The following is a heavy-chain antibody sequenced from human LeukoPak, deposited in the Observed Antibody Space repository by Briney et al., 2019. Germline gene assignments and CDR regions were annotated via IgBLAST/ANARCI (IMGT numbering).Heavy chain of an antibody. Sequence: PSETLSLTCTVSGGSIRSSYYYWSWIRQPPGKGLEWIGEINHSGSTNYNPSLKSRVTISVDTSKNQFSLKLSSVTAADTAVYYCARSPYYYGSGSYLNWFDPWGQGTLVTVSS. J-gene: IGHJ5*02. V-gene: IGHV4-39*07. CDR1: GGSIRSSYYY. CDR3: ARSPYYYGSGSYLNWFDP. CDR2: INHSGST. D-gene: IGHD3-10*01.